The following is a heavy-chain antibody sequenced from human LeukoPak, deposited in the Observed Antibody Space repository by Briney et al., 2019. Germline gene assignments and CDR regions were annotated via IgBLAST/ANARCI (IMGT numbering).Heavy chain of an antibody. J-gene: IGHJ6*03. Sequence: GGSLRLSCAASGFTFSSYAMSWVRQAPGKGLEWVSAISSSGSTIYYADSVKGRFTISRDNAKNSLYLQMNSLRAEDTAVYYCAREVQPPYYYYMDVWGKGTTVTISS. V-gene: IGHV3-21*04. CDR2: ISSSGSTI. CDR1: GFTFSSYA. CDR3: AREVQPPYYYYMDV.